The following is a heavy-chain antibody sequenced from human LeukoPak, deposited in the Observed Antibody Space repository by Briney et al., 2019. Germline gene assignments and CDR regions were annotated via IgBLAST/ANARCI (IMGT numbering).Heavy chain of an antibody. CDR2: IYDSGST. CDR3: ARGVAYYDSSGYYYLGVGYFDY. Sequence: SETLSLTCTVSGDSISSYYWSWIRQPPGKGLEWIGYIYDSGSTNYNPSLKSRVTISVDTSKNQFSLKLSSVTAADTAVYYCARGVAYYDSSGYYYLGVGYFDYWGQGTLVTVSS. J-gene: IGHJ4*02. CDR1: GDSISSYY. D-gene: IGHD3-22*01. V-gene: IGHV4-59*01.